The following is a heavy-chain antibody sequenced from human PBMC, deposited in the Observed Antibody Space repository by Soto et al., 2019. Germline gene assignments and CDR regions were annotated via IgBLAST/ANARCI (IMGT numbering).Heavy chain of an antibody. V-gene: IGHV4-39*02. J-gene: IGHJ4*02. CDR2: IYYSGST. CDR1: GGSISSSSYY. Sequence: SETLSLTCTVSGGSISSSSYYWGWIRQPPGKGLEWIGSIYYSGSTYYNPSLKSRVTISVDTSKNHFTLRLSSVTAADTAVYYCARAPESPSIFGVALPYFFDSWGQGNQVTVSS. CDR3: ARAPESPSIFGVALPYFFDS. D-gene: IGHD3-3*01.